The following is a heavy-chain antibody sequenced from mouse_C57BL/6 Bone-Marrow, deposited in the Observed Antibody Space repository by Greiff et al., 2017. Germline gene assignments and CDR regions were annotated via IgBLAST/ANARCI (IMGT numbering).Heavy chain of an antibody. Sequence: VQLQQPGAELVRPGSSVKLSCKASGYTFTSYWMPWVKQRPIQGLEWIGNIDPSDSETHYNQKFKDKATLTVDKSSSTAYMQLSSLTSEDSAVYYCARRGGVVARYFDVWGTGTTVTVSS. CDR1: GYTFTSYW. CDR2: IDPSDSET. V-gene: IGHV1-52*01. CDR3: ARRGGVVARYFDV. J-gene: IGHJ1*03. D-gene: IGHD1-1*01.